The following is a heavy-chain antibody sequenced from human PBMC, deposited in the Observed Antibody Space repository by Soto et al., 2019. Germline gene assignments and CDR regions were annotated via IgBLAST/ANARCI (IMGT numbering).Heavy chain of an antibody. Sequence: QVQLQESGPGLVKPSQTLSLTCTVSGGSISSGAYYWSWIRQHPGKGLEWIGYIYYNGNTYYNPSLKSRVTISVDTSKNHFSLKLTSVTAADTAVYYCARETPDGNTRIPLNWGQGTLVTVSS. CDR1: GGSISSGAYY. D-gene: IGHD2-21*01. J-gene: IGHJ4*02. CDR2: IYYNGNT. CDR3: ARETPDGNTRIPLN. V-gene: IGHV4-31*03.